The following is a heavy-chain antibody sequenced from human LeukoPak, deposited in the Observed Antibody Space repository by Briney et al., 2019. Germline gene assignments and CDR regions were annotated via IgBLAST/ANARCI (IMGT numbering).Heavy chain of an antibody. V-gene: IGHV3-30-3*01. CDR2: ISYDGSNK. J-gene: IGHJ4*02. CDR3: ARDYSNYSDY. D-gene: IGHD4-11*01. Sequence: EGSLRLSCAASGFTFSSYAMHWVRQAPGKGLEWVAIISYDGSNKYYADSVKGRFTISRDNSKNTLYLQMNSLRAEDTAVYYCARDYSNYSDYWGQGTMVTVSS. CDR1: GFTFSSYA.